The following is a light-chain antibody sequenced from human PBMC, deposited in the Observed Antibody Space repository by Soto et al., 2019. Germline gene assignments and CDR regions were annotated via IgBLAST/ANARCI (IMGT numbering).Light chain of an antibody. V-gene: IGKV3-15*01. Sequence: EIVMTQSPATLSVSPGETATLSCRASQSVGSAVAWYQHKPGQAPRLLIVGASIRATGVPGRFSGGGSGTEFTLAISSLQSEDFAVYYWQKYKNWPPRTFGGGTTVEIK. J-gene: IGKJ4*01. CDR1: QSVGSA. CDR3: QKYKNWPPRT. CDR2: GAS.